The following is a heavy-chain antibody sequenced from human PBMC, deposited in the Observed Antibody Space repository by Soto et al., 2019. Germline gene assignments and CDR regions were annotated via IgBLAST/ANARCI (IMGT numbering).Heavy chain of an antibody. V-gene: IGHV2-5*01. CDR1: GFSLNTRGVA. D-gene: IGHD3-22*01. J-gene: IGHJ4*02. CDR2: IYWNDDK. Sequence: QITLKESGPTLVKPTQTLTLTCIFSGFSLNTRGVAVGWVRQPPGKALECLALIYWNDDKRFSASLKSRLTITKDTSKNQVVRTMTNIDPVDAATYYCAHGCDTYHYDTSGRIYFDSWGQGTLVTVSS. CDR3: AHGCDTYHYDTSGRIYFDS.